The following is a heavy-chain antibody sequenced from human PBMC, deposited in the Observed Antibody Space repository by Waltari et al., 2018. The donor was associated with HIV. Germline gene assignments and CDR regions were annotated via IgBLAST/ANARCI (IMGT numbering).Heavy chain of an antibody. V-gene: IGHV3-23*04. CDR3: AKDDSTGSSGYYPFHY. CDR2: ISGRGGST. J-gene: IGHJ4*02. CDR1: GFTFTNYA. D-gene: IGHD3-22*01. Sequence: EVQLVESGGGLVQPGGSLRLSCAASGFTFTNYALHWVRQAPGKGLEWVSAISGRGGSTTYADSVRGRFTISMDNSKNTLYLQMNSLRAEDTAIYYCAKDDSTGSSGYYPFHYWGQGTLITVSS.